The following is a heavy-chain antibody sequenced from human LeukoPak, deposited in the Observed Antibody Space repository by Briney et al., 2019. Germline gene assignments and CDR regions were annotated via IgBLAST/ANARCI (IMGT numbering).Heavy chain of an antibody. CDR2: IYSTGNT. CDR1: GGSISSYY. CDR3: ARVVTVGYMYYFDY. Sequence: SETLSLTCTVSGGSISSYYWSWIRQPAGKGLEWVGRIYSTGNTNYIPSLKTRVNISVDTSKNQFSLNLRSVTATDTAIYYCARVVTVGYMYYFDYWGQGILITVSS. D-gene: IGHD5-18*01. V-gene: IGHV4-4*07. J-gene: IGHJ4*02.